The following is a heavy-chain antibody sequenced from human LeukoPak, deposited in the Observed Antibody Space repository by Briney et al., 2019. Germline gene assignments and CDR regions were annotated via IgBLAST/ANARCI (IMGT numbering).Heavy chain of an antibody. J-gene: IGHJ4*02. Sequence: GGSLRLSCLASGFTFSGQYMSWVRQAPGKGLEWVSAISGSGGVTYYADSVKGRFTISRDNSKNTLYMQVNSLKAADTAVYYCAKVQEMATILPPFHYWGQGTLVTVSS. V-gene: IGHV3-23*01. CDR3: AKVQEMATILPPFHY. CDR2: ISGSGGVT. CDR1: GFTFSGQY. D-gene: IGHD5-24*01.